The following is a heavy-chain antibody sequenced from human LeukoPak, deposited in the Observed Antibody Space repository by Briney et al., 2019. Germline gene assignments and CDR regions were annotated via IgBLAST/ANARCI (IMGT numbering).Heavy chain of an antibody. CDR1: GASIKSNY. CDR2: LYATGST. CDR3: ARGPYVSFDY. Sequence: SETLSLTCTVSGASIKSNYWSWIRQPAGKGLEWIGRLYATGSTNYNPSLKSRVAVSIDTSKNQFSLKLASVTAADTAVYYCARGPYVSFDYWGQGILVSVSS. V-gene: IGHV4-4*07. D-gene: IGHD3-16*01. J-gene: IGHJ4*02.